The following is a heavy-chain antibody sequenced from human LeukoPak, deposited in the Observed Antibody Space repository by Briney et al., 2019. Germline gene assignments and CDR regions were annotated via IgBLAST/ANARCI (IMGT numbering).Heavy chain of an antibody. J-gene: IGHJ4*02. V-gene: IGHV3-74*01. CDR3: TRGALYSTSTIDY. CDR2: INIDGSTS. CDR1: GFTFSSYA. D-gene: IGHD6-6*01. Sequence: HPGGSLRLSCAASGFTFSSYAMSWVRHAPGKGLVWVSRINIDGSTSNYADSVKGRFTISRDNAKNTLYLQMNSLRVEGTAVYYCTRGALYSTSTIDYWGQGTLVTVSS.